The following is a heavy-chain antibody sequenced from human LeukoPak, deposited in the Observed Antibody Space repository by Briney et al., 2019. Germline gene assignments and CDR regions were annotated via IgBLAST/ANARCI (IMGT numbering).Heavy chain of an antibody. Sequence: SETLSLTCTVSGVSISSTNSYWGWIRQSPRTGLEWIGNIYSSGSTYYNLSLKSRVTISIDTSENQFSLKLTSVTAADTAVYCARKREGPTTGIDYWGQGTLVTVSS. CDR3: ARKREGPTTGIDY. J-gene: IGHJ4*02. V-gene: IGHV4-39*07. CDR1: GVSISSTNSY. CDR2: IYSSGST. D-gene: IGHD1-26*01.